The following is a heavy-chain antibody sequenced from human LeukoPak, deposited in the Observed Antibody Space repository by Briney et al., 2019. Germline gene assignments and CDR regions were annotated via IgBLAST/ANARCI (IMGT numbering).Heavy chain of an antibody. V-gene: IGHV4-61*02. J-gene: IGHJ3*02. D-gene: IGHD3-22*01. CDR1: GGSVSSTTYY. CDR3: ARGPYSYDSSGAFDI. CDR2: ISSSGST. Sequence: PSETLSLTCSVSGGSVSSTTYYWRWIRQPAGKGLEWIGRISSSGSTNYNPSLKSRVTISVDTSKNQFSLKLSSVTAADTAVYFCARGPYSYDSSGAFDIWGQGTMVTVSS.